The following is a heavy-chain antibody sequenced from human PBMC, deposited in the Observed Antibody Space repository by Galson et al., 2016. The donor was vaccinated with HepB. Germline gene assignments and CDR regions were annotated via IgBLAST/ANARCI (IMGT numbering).Heavy chain of an antibody. D-gene: IGHD4-17*01. CDR2: ISSSSSNI. Sequence: SLRLSCAAPRFTFSTYSMNWVRQAPGRGLEWVSSISSSSSNIFYADSVKGRFTISRDNAKNSLYLQMNSLRAEDTAVYYCARDRSYGDYEDYYFDYWGQGTLVTASS. CDR1: RFTFSTYS. V-gene: IGHV3-21*01. CDR3: ARDRSYGDYEDYYFDY. J-gene: IGHJ4*02.